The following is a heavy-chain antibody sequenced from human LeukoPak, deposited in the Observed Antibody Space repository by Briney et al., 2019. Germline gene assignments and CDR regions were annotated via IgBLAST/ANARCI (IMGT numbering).Heavy chain of an antibody. V-gene: IGHV4-34*01. Sequence: SETLSLTCAVYGRFFSGYYWSWIRQPPGKGLEWIGEINHSGSTNYNPSIKSRGTISVDTSKNQFSLKLSSVRAADTAVYYCASVIQGYSYGSPYSFAYWGQGTLVTVPS. J-gene: IGHJ4*02. D-gene: IGHD5-18*01. CDR2: INHSGST. CDR3: ASVIQGYSYGSPYSFAY. CDR1: GRFFSGYY.